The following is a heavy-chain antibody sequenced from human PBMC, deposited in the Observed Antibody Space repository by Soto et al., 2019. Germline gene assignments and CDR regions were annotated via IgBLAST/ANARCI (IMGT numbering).Heavy chain of an antibody. CDR3: VRDGSKTLRDWFDP. Sequence: QVQLRESGPGLVKPSETLSLTCSVSGGSISKFYWSWIRKTAGKGLEWMGRVYATGTTDYNPSLRSRVAMSVDISKKTFSLRLTSVTAADTGVYYCVRDGSKTLRDWFDPWGQGKLVTVSS. J-gene: IGHJ5*02. CDR1: GGSISKFY. D-gene: IGHD4-17*01. V-gene: IGHV4-4*07. CDR2: VYATGTT.